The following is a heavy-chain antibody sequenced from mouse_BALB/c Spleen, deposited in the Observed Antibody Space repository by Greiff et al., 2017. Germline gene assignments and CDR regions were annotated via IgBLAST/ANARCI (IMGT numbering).Heavy chain of an antibody. CDR2: IWAGGST. CDR3: ASPTVVDYYAMDY. V-gene: IGHV2-9*02. J-gene: IGHJ4*01. Sequence: QVQLKESGPGLVAPSQSLSITCTVSGFSLTSYGVHWVRQPPGKGLEWLGVIWAGGSTNYNSALMSRLSISKDNSKSQVFLKMNSLQTDDTAMYYCASPTVVDYYAMDYWGQGTSVTVSS. CDR1: GFSLTSYG. D-gene: IGHD1-1*01.